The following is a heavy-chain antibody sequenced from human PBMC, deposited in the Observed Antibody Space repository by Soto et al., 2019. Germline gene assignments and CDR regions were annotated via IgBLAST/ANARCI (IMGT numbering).Heavy chain of an antibody. CDR3: ARDLGGWPDY. V-gene: IGHV1-3*01. CDR2: INAGNGNT. CDR1: GYTFTSYA. D-gene: IGHD6-19*01. J-gene: IGHJ4*02. Sequence: QVQLVQSGAEVKKPGASVKVSCKTSGYTFTSYAMHWVRHAPGQRLEWMGWINAGNGNTKYSQKFQGRVTITIDTSASTAYMELSSLRSEDTAIYYCARDLGGWPDYWGQGTLVTVSS.